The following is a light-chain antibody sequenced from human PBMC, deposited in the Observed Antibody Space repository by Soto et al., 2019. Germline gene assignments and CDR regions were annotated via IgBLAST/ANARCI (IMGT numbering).Light chain of an antibody. CDR2: LNSDGSH. CDR3: QTWGTGIHGV. V-gene: IGLV4-69*01. Sequence: QLVLTQSPSASASLGASVKLTCTLSSGHSSYAIAWHQQQPEKGPRYLMKLNSDGSHSKGDGIPDRFSGSSSGAERYLTISSLRSEDEADYYCQTWGTGIHGVFGGGTKLTVL. CDR1: SGHSSYA. J-gene: IGLJ3*02.